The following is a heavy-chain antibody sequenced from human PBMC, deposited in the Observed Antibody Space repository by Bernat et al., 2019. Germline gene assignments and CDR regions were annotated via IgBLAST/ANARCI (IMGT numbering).Heavy chain of an antibody. J-gene: IGHJ4*02. CDR3: ARDSTILRLYSSSSHFDY. CDR2: IIPIFGTA. D-gene: IGHD6-6*01. CDR1: GGTFSSDA. Sequence: QVQLVQSGAEVKKPGSSVKVSCKASGGTFSSDAISWVRQAPGQGLEWMGGIIPIFGTANYAQKFQGSVTITADESTSTAYMELSSLRSEDTAVYYCARDSTILRLYSSSSHFDYWGQGTLVTVSS. V-gene: IGHV1-69*01.